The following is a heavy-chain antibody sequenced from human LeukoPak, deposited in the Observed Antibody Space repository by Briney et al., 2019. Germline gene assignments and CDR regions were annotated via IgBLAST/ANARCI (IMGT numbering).Heavy chain of an antibody. V-gene: IGHV4-39*02. Sequence: SETLSLTCTVSGGSISSSSYYWGWIRQPPGKGLEWIGSIYYSGSTYYNPSLKSRVTISVDTSKNQFSLKLSSVTAADTAVYYCARDGGYSSSHDAFDIWGQGTMVTVSS. D-gene: IGHD6-13*01. CDR3: ARDGGYSSSHDAFDI. J-gene: IGHJ3*02. CDR2: IYYSGST. CDR1: GGSISSSSYY.